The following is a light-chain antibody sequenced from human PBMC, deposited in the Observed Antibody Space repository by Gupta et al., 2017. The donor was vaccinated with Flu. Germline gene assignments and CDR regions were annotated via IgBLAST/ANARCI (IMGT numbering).Light chain of an antibody. CDR1: NCSIASTY. Sequence: TVPISCTRSNCSIASTYVQWYQQRPESSPTTVIYEDNQRPSGVPDRFSGSIYSSSTSVSINSSGLKTEDESYSSCKYYNRSSVVFGGGTKLTVL. V-gene: IGLV6-57*01. CDR3: KYYNRSSVV. J-gene: IGLJ2*01. CDR2: EDN.